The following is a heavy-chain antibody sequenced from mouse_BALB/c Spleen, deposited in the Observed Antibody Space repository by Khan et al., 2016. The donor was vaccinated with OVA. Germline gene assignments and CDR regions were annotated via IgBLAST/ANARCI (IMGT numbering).Heavy chain of an antibody. Sequence: QVQLKQSGTELVRPGVSVKISCKGSGYTFTDFVMHWVKQSHAKSLEWIGVISTYYGHATYNQKFQDKATMTVEKSSSTVYMELDRLTTEDSAIYYCVRGSGCSRFAYWGQGTLVTVSA. CDR3: VRGSGCSRFAY. CDR2: ISTYYGHA. D-gene: IGHD1-3*01. J-gene: IGHJ3*01. V-gene: IGHV1S137*01. CDR1: GYTFTDFV.